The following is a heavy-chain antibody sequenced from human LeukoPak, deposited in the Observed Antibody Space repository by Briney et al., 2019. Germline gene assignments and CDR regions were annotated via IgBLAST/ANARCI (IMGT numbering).Heavy chain of an antibody. Sequence: ASVKVSCKASGYTFTGYYMHWVRQAPGQGLEWMGWINPNSGGTNYAQKFQGRVTMTRDTSISTAYMELSRLRSDDTAVYYCAKDLFQVGAISFDYWGQGTLVTVSS. J-gene: IGHJ4*02. CDR3: AKDLFQVGAISFDY. CDR1: GYTFTGYY. V-gene: IGHV1-2*02. CDR2: INPNSGGT. D-gene: IGHD1-26*01.